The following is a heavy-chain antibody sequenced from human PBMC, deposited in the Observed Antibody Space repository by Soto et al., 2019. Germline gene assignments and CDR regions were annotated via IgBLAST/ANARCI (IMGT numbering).Heavy chain of an antibody. J-gene: IGHJ6*02. D-gene: IGHD3-3*01. Sequence: PGGSLRLSCAAPGFTFSSYWMSCVRQAPGKGLEWVANIKQDGSEKYYVDSVKGRFTISRDNAKNSLYLQMNSLRAEDTAVYYCEREGETELRFLERLPPTGMVVWGPGTMVTV. V-gene: IGHV3-7*03. CDR3: EREGETELRFLERLPPTGMVV. CDR2: IKQDGSEK. CDR1: GFTFSSYW.